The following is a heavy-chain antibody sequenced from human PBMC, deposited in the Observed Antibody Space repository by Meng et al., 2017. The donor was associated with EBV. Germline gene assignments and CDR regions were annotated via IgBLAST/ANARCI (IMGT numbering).Heavy chain of an antibody. J-gene: IGHJ4*02. CDR3: VRGRWLQPGSYFDY. D-gene: IGHD5-24*01. CDR1: GGSFSGYY. CDR2: INHSGST. V-gene: IGHV4-34*01. Sequence: QLQLQQWGAGLLKPSETLSLTFSVYGGSFSGYYWSWIRQPPGKGLEWIGEINHSGSTNYNPSLKSRVTISVDTSKNQFSLKLSSVTAADTAVYYCVRGRWLQPGSYFDYWGQGTLVTVSS.